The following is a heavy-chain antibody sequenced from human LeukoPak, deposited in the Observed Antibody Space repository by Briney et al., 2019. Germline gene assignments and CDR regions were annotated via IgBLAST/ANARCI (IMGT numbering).Heavy chain of an antibody. CDR1: GFTFSDYY. J-gene: IGHJ4*02. D-gene: IGHD3-22*01. CDR3: ANLSPRGADSSGYDY. CDR2: ISSSGSTI. Sequence: GGSLRLSCAASGFTFSDYYMSWIRQAPGKGLEWVSYISSSGSTIYYADSVKGRFTISRDNAKNSLYLQMNSLRAEDTAVYYCANLSPRGADSSGYDYWGQGTLVTVSS. V-gene: IGHV3-11*01.